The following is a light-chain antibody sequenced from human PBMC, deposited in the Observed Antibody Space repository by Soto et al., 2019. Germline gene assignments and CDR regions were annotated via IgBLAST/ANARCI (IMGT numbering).Light chain of an antibody. V-gene: IGKV1-39*01. Sequence: DIQMTQSPSSLSASVGDRVTITCRASQTITTYLNRYQHKPGKAPKLLIYAAISLQSGVPSRLSGSGSGTDFTLTISSLQPEDFATYYCQQTYSTPHTFGQGTKV. CDR1: QTITTY. CDR2: AAI. J-gene: IGKJ2*01. CDR3: QQTYSTPHT.